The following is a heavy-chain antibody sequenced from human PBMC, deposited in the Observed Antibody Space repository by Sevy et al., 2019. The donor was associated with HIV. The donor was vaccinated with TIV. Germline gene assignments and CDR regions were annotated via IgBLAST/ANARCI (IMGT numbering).Heavy chain of an antibody. CDR1: GFNFASYD. J-gene: IGHJ6*02. D-gene: IGHD3-22*01. Sequence: ASVKVSCKASGFNFASYDIYWVRQATGQGLEWMGGFIPMFDTANYAQKFQGKVTLTADGSTTTAYMELCSLSFDDTAVYYCAGSYFDSSGYSPLFYYGMDVWGQGTTVTVSS. CDR2: FIPMFDTA. V-gene: IGHV1-69*13. CDR3: AGSYFDSSGYSPLFYYGMDV.